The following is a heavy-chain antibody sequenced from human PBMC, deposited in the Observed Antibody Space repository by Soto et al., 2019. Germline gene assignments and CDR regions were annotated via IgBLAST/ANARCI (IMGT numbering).Heavy chain of an antibody. V-gene: IGHV1-69*08. J-gene: IGHJ4*02. CDR3: AIDQGYSSGWPPRYYFDY. D-gene: IGHD6-19*01. CDR1: GGTFSRYT. Sequence: QVQLVQSGAEVKKPWSSVKVSCKASGGTFSRYTISRVRQAPRQGLEWMGRIIPILGIANYAQKFQGRVTITADKSTSTAYMELSSLRSEDTAVYYCAIDQGYSSGWPPRYYFDYWGQGTLVTVSS. CDR2: IIPILGIA.